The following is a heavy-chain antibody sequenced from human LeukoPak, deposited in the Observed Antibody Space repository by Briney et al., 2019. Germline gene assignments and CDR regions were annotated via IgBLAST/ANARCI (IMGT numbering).Heavy chain of an antibody. D-gene: IGHD1-26*01. J-gene: IGHJ6*02. CDR1: GGSISSYY. CDR3: ARHRGSGSYYYGMDV. V-gene: IGHV4-59*08. Sequence: SETLSLTCTVSGGSISSYYWSWIRQPPGKGLERIGYIYYSGSTNYNPSLKSRVTISVDTSKNQFSLKLSSVTAADTAVYYCARHRGSGSYYYGMDVWGQGTTVTVSS. CDR2: IYYSGST.